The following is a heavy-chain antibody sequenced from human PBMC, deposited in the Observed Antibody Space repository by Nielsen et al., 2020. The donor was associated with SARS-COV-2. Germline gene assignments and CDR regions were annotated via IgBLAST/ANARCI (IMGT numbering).Heavy chain of an antibody. V-gene: IGHV7-4-1*02. CDR3: ARSRDSSGWYVNFDY. CDR1: GYTFTSYA. D-gene: IGHD6-19*01. CDR2: INTNTGNP. Sequence: ASVKVSCKASGYTFTSYAMNWVRQAPGHGLEWMGWINTNTGNPTYAQGFTGRFVFSLDTSVSTAYLQISSLKAEDTAVYYCARSRDSSGWYVNFDYWGQGTLVTVSS. J-gene: IGHJ4*02.